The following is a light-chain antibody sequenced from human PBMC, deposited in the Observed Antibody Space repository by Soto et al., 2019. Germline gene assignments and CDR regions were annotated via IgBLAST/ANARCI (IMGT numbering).Light chain of an antibody. CDR2: GAS. J-gene: IGKJ5*01. V-gene: IGKV3-20*01. CDR3: QQYAGSPT. CDR1: QSVASTY. Sequence: EIVLTQSPGTLSLSPGERATLSCWASQSVASTYLGWYQQKPGQAPRLLIYGASSRATGIPDRFSGSGSGTDFTLTISRLEPEDFALYYCQQYAGSPTFGLRTRLEIK.